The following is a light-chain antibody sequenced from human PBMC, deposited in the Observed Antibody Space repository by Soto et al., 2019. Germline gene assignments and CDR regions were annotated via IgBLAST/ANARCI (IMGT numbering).Light chain of an antibody. CDR3: GTWDGSMSNYV. CDR1: SSNIRSNY. J-gene: IGLJ1*01. Sequence: QSVLTQPPSASGTPGQRVTISCSGSSSNIRSNYVYWYQHLTGTAPKLLIYRNNQRPSGVPDRFSGSKSGTSASLAISGLRSEDEADYYCGTWDGSMSNYVFGTGTKVTVL. CDR2: RNN. V-gene: IGLV1-47*01.